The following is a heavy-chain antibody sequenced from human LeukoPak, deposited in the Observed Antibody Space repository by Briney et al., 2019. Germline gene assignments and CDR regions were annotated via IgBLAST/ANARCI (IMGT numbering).Heavy chain of an antibody. D-gene: IGHD6-19*01. V-gene: IGHV4-59*08. CDR1: GGSISSYY. CDR3: ARHFTPFIAVADLLDY. CDR2: IYYSGST. J-gene: IGHJ4*02. Sequence: SETLSLTCTVSGGSISSYYWSWIRQPPGKGLEWIGYIYYSGSTNYNPSLKSRVTISVDTSKNQFSLKPSSVTAADTAVYYCARHFTPFIAVADLLDYWGQGTLVTVSS.